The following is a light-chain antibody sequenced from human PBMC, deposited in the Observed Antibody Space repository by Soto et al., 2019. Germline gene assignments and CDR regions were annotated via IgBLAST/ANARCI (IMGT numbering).Light chain of an antibody. CDR2: AAS. Sequence: DIQMTQSPSSLSASVGDRVTITCRASQGIRSFLAWYQQKPGKVPKVLIYAASTLQSGVPSRFSGSGSGTDFTLTISSLQPEDVATYYCQKYDTAPWTFGQGTKVEIK. V-gene: IGKV1-27*01. J-gene: IGKJ1*01. CDR3: QKYDTAPWT. CDR1: QGIRSF.